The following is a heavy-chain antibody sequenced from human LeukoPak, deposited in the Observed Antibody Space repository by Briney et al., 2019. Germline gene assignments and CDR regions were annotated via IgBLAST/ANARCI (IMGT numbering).Heavy chain of an antibody. CDR2: IHTSGGT. CDR1: GGSISSYH. Sequence: PSETLSLTCTVSGGSISSYHWSWIRQPPGKGREWIGHIHTSGGTNYSPSLKSRVTISLDTSRNQFSLKLISVTAADTAVYYCARGRSTVVTPNYYYYYCMDVWGKGTTVTVSS. V-gene: IGHV4-4*09. D-gene: IGHD4-23*01. CDR3: ARGRSTVVTPNYYYYYCMDV. J-gene: IGHJ6*03.